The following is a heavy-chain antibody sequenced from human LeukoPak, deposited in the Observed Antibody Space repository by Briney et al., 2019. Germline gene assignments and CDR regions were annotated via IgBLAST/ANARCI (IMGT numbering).Heavy chain of an antibody. J-gene: IGHJ4*02. CDR3: ARSVFLYSGSYSPFFDY. CDR1: GGSISSGDYY. CDR2: IYYSGST. Sequence: SQTLSLTCTVSGGSISSGDYYWSWIRQPPGKGLEWIGYIYYSGSTYYNPSLKSRVTISVDTSKNQFSLKLSSVTAADTAVYYCARSVFLYSGSYSPFFDYWGQGTLVTVSS. V-gene: IGHV4-30-4*01. D-gene: IGHD1-26*01.